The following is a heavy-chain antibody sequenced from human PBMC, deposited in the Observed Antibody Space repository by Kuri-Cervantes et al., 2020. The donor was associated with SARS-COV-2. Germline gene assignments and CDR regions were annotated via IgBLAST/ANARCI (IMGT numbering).Heavy chain of an antibody. CDR2: IIPIFGTA. Sequence: SVKVSCKASGGTFSSYAISWVRQAPGQGLEWMGGIIPIFGTANYAQKFQGRVTITADKSTSTAYMELSSPRSEDTAVYYCAREGAGTLYTSRYYGMDVWGQGTTVTVSS. V-gene: IGHV1-69*06. D-gene: IGHD3-10*01. J-gene: IGHJ6*02. CDR1: GGTFSSYA. CDR3: AREGAGTLYTSRYYGMDV.